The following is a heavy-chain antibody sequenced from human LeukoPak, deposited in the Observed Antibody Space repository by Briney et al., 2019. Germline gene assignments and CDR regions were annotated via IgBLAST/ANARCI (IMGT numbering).Heavy chain of an antibody. CDR2: IYYSGST. Sequence: PSETLSLTCTVSGGSISSYYWSWIRQPPGKGLEWIGYIYYSGSTNYNPPLKSRVTISVDTSKNQFSLKLSSVTAADTAVYYCARDGDRYCSGGSCYAGYFQHWGQGTLVTVSS. D-gene: IGHD2-15*01. CDR3: ARDGDRYCSGGSCYAGYFQH. CDR1: GGSISSYY. J-gene: IGHJ1*01. V-gene: IGHV4-59*01.